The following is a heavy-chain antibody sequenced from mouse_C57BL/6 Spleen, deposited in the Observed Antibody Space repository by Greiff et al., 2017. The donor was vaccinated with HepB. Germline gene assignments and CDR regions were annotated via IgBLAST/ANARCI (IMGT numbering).Heavy chain of an antibody. D-gene: IGHD1-1*01. CDR2: ISYDGSN. V-gene: IGHV3-6*01. CDR1: GYSITSGYY. CDR3: ARDRNYGSSYAAY. J-gene: IGHJ3*01. Sequence: EVQLQESGPGLVKPSQSLSLTCSVTGYSITSGYYWNWIRQFPGNKLEWMGYISYDGSNNYNPSLKNRISITRDTSKNQFFLKLNSVTTEDTATYYCARDRNYGSSYAAYWGQGTLVTVSA.